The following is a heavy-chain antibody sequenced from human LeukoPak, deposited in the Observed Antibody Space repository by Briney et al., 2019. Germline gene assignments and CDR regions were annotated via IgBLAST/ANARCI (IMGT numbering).Heavy chain of an antibody. CDR3: ARDDYGDFFFDS. Sequence: PSENLSLTCTVSGGSISSSYWSWIRQPPGQGLEWIGNIYYSGRTHYNPSLKSRVTISVDTSKTQFSLRLSSVTAADTAVYYCARDDYGDFFFDSWGQGTLVTVSS. CDR2: IYYSGRT. D-gene: IGHD4-17*01. V-gene: IGHV4-59*01. CDR1: GGSISSSY. J-gene: IGHJ4*02.